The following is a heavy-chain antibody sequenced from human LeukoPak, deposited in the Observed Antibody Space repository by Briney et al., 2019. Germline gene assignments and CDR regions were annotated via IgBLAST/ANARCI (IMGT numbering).Heavy chain of an antibody. CDR3: AGQGGYQQDY. V-gene: IGHV4-4*02. CDR1: VGSISSRNW. CDR2: IHHTGST. Sequence: PSETLSLTCAVSVGSISSRNWWSWVRQPPGKGLEWIGEIHHTGSTNYMPSLKSRVTISLDKSKNQFSLKLNSVTAADTAVYYCAGQGGYQQDYWGQGALVTVSS. D-gene: IGHD6-13*01. J-gene: IGHJ4*02.